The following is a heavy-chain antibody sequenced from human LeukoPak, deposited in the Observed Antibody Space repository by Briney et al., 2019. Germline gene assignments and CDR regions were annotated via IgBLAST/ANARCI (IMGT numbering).Heavy chain of an antibody. V-gene: IGHV3-21*01. CDR2: ISSSSSYI. CDR1: GFTFSSYS. D-gene: IGHD5-12*01. CDR3: ARVRLTGGYVGDY. J-gene: IGHJ4*02. Sequence: GGSLRLSCAASGFTFSSYSMNWVRQAPGKGLDWVSSISSSSSYIYYADSVKGRFTISRDNAKNSLYLQMNSLRAEDTAVYYCARVRLTGGYVGDYWGQGTLVTVSS.